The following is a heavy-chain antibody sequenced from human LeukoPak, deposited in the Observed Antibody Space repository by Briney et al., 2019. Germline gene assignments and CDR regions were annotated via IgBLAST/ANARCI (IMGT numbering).Heavy chain of an antibody. CDR1: GFTFSLYG. V-gene: IGHV3-33*06. J-gene: IGHJ4*02. Sequence: GRSLRLSCATSGFTFSLYGVHWVRQAPGKGLEWVAVIWYDENNKDYADSVKGRFTISRDSSNNTVFLQMNSLRAEDTAVYYCAKDFAVDGAPIFIDYWGQGTLVTVSS. D-gene: IGHD1-26*01. CDR3: AKDFAVDGAPIFIDY. CDR2: IWYDENNK.